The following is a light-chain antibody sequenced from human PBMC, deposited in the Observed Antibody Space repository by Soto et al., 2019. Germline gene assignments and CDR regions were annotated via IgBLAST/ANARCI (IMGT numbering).Light chain of an antibody. J-gene: IGLJ2*01. V-gene: IGLV2-14*01. CDR2: EVS. CDR1: SSDVAGYDS. CDR3: STYTTSSTVV. Sequence: QSALTQPASVSGSPGQSITISCTESSSDVAGYDSFSWYQQHPGKAPKLLIYEVSHRPSGVSSRFSASKSGNTASLTISGLQSEDEADYYCSTYTTSSTVVFGGGTKLTVL.